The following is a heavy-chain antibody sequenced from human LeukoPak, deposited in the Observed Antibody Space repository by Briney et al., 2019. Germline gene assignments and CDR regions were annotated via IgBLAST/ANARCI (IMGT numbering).Heavy chain of an antibody. Sequence: GGSLRLSCAASGFTFSSYWMSWVRQAPGKGLEWVANIKQDGSEKYYVDSVKGRFTISRDNAKNTLYLQMNSLRVEDTAVYCCARDYYYYGMDVWGQGTTVTVSS. CDR1: GFTFSSYW. CDR3: ARDYYYYGMDV. CDR2: IKQDGSEK. V-gene: IGHV3-7*03. J-gene: IGHJ6*02.